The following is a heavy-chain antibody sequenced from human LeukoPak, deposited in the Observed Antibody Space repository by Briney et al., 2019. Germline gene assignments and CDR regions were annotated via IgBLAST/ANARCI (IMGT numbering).Heavy chain of an antibody. Sequence: ASVKVSCKASGYTFTGYYMHWVRQAPGQGLEWMGIINPSGGSTSYAQKFQGRVTMTRDTSTSTVYMELSSLRSEDTAVYYCARGVPTEDYDSSGYYPFAYYFDYWGQGTLVTVSS. D-gene: IGHD3-22*01. CDR1: GYTFTGYY. J-gene: IGHJ4*02. CDR2: INPSGGST. V-gene: IGHV1-46*01. CDR3: ARGVPTEDYDSSGYYPFAYYFDY.